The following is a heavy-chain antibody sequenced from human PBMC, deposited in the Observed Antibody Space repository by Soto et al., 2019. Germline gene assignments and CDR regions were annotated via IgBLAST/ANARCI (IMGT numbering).Heavy chain of an antibody. D-gene: IGHD3-22*01. CDR3: AKEFYYDASGQYSDLYFDS. CDR2: ISTRGGRT. Sequence: VGSLRLSCAASGFSFSSYAMSWVRQAPPQGLEWVSSISTRGGRTYYAGSVKGRFSISRDNSANAVYLDMDNLRAEDTGIYYCAKEFYYDASGQYSDLYFDSWGQGALVTVSS. V-gene: IGHV3-23*01. CDR1: GFSFSSYA. J-gene: IGHJ4*02.